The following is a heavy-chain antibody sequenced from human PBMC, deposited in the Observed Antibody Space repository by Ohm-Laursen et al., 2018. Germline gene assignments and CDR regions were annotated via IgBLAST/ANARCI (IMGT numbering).Heavy chain of an antibody. D-gene: IGHD3-10*01. CDR3: ARHSQQYYYGSGTYYTNWLDP. V-gene: IGHV4-38-2*01. CDR2: IYHSGST. Sequence: GTLSLTCAVSGYSISSGYFWGWIRQPPGKGLEWIGTIYHSGSTYYSPSLKSRVTISVDTSKNHFSLKLSSVTAADTAVYYCARHSQQYYYGSGTYYTNWLDPWGQGTLVTVSS. J-gene: IGHJ5*02. CDR1: GYSISSGYF.